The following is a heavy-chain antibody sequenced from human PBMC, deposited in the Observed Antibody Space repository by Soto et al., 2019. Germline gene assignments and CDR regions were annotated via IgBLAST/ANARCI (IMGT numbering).Heavy chain of an antibody. V-gene: IGHV4-59*01. Sequence: SETLSLTCTVSGGSISSYYWSWIRQPPGKGLEWIGYIYYSGSTNYNPSLKSRVTISVDTSKNQFSLKLSSVTAADTAVYYCAIDYSPTSFHYYHLAVCGQGTTVTVSS. CDR2: IYYSGST. CDR3: AIDYSPTSFHYYHLAV. D-gene: IGHD2-15*01. J-gene: IGHJ6*03. CDR1: GGSISSYY.